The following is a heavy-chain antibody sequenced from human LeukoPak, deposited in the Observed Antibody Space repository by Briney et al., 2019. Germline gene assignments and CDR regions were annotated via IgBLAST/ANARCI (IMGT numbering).Heavy chain of an antibody. V-gene: IGHV3-23*01. D-gene: IGHD4-23*01. Sequence: PGGSLRLSCVASGFTFRDYTMNWVRQAPGKGLEWVSAISGSGGSTYYADSVKGRFTISRDNSKNTLYLQMNSLRAEDTAVYYCAKLSYGGNSQGGFDIWGQGTMVTVSS. CDR3: AKLSYGGNSQGGFDI. CDR1: GFTFRDYT. J-gene: IGHJ3*02. CDR2: ISGSGGST.